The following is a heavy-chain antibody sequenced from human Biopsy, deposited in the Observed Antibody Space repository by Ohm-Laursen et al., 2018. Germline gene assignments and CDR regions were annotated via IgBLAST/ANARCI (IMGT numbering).Heavy chain of an antibody. CDR3: ARRAYYASSGDPEYCLDY. CDR2: IWYDGGNK. V-gene: IGHV3-33*01. Sequence: SLRLSCSASGFTFSNYDMQWVRQAPGKGLEWVADIWYDGGNKYYADSVKRRFTITRDNSKNLLFLLENSLRADDAAVYYCARRAYYASSGDPEYCLDYGGRGTLVTVSS. D-gene: IGHD3-22*01. J-gene: IGHJ4*02. CDR1: GFTFSNYD.